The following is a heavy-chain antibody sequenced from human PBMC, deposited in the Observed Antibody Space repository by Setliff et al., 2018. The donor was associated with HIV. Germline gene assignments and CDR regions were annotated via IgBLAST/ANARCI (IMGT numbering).Heavy chain of an antibody. J-gene: IGHJ6*02. V-gene: IGHV3-74*01. Sequence: PGGSLGLSCAASGFSFSSYWMHWVRQAPGKGLVWVSRINTDGSSTSYADSVKGRFTISRDNAKNTLYLQMNSLRAEDTAVYYCARGVRGVVNGMDVWGQGTTVTVSS. CDR3: ARGVRGVVNGMDV. CDR1: GFSFSSYW. D-gene: IGHD3-10*01. CDR2: INTDGSST.